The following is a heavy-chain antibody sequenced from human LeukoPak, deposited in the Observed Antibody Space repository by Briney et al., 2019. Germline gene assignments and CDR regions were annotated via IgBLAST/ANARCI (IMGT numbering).Heavy chain of an antibody. V-gene: IGHV3-7*01. CDR3: ASETISGGLQIAAAGTDY. CDR1: GFTFSSYG. Sequence: GGSLRLSCAASGFTFSSYGMSWVRQAPGKGLEWVANIKQDGSEKYYVDSVKGRFTISRDNAKNSLYLQMNSLRAEDRAVYYCASETISGGLQIAAAGTDYWGQGTLVTVSS. CDR2: IKQDGSEK. D-gene: IGHD6-13*01. J-gene: IGHJ4*02.